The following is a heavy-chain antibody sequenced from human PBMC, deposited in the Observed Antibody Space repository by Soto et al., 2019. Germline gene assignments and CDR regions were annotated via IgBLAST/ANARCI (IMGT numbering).Heavy chain of an antibody. V-gene: IGHV5-51*01. Sequence: GESLKISCKGSEYIFSSYWIGWVRQMPGKGLEWMGVIYPRDSDTRYSPSFEGQVNISADKSINTAYLQWSGLKASDTAIYYCARLAGLTIDPWGQGTQVTVSS. CDR1: EYIFSSYW. J-gene: IGHJ5*02. D-gene: IGHD3-16*01. CDR2: IYPRDSDT. CDR3: ARLAGLTIDP.